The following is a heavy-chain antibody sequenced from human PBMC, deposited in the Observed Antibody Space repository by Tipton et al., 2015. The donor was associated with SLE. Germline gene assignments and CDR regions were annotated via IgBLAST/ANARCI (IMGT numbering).Heavy chain of an antibody. J-gene: IGHJ6*02. CDR3: AKDLRAAALLDYSFSLDV. CDR2: ISESDGESDGDT. Sequence: SLRLSCAASGFTFTSFPMTWVCQAPGKGLEWVSSISESDGESDGDTYYADSVKGRFTISRDNSKNTLFLQMNSLRAEDTAVYYCAKDLRAAALLDYSFSLDVWGQGTTVTVSS. D-gene: IGHD6-13*01. CDR1: GFTFTSFP. V-gene: IGHV3-23*01.